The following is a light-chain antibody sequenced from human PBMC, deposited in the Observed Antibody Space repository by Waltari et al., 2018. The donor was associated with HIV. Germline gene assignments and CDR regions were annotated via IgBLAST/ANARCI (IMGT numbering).Light chain of an antibody. CDR2: RND. CDR1: RSNIGNNL. V-gene: IGLV1-47*01. Sequence: QPKMTQAPSASKTQGQRITMACSGGRSNIGNNLVYWYQQFPGLAPRLVIHRNDQRPTGVPVRSSGSKSGTSAVLSSTGLRREDEATYICASWDDTLGHWMFGGGTKLTVL. CDR3: ASWDDTLGHWM. J-gene: IGLJ3*02.